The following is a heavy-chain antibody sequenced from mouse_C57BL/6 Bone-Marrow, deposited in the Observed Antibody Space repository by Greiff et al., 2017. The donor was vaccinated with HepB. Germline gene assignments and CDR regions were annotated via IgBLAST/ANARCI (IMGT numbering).Heavy chain of an antibody. Sequence: VQLQQSGPELVKPGASVKISCKASGYAFSSSWMNWVKQRPGKGLEWIGRIYPGDGDTNYNGKFKGKATLTADTSSSTAYMQLSSLTSEDSAVYFCARNGFGYGSSLDYWGQGTTLTVSS. D-gene: IGHD1-1*01. CDR2: IYPGDGDT. CDR1: GYAFSSSW. V-gene: IGHV1-82*01. J-gene: IGHJ2*01. CDR3: ARNGFGYGSSLDY.